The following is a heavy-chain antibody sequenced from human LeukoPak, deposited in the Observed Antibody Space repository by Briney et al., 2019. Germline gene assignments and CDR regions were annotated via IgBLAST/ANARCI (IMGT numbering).Heavy chain of an antibody. CDR3: ATDGSSSWYRGVLDH. D-gene: IGHD6-13*01. CDR2: ISGSDDGT. V-gene: IGHV3-23*01. J-gene: IGHJ4*02. Sequence: PGGSLRLSCTASGLTFSSYAMNWVRQGPGKGLEWVSSISGSDDGTYYADSVKGRFTISRDNSKNTLYLQMKSLRVEDTAVYYCATDGSSSWYRGVLDHWGQGTLVTVSS. CDR1: GLTFSSYA.